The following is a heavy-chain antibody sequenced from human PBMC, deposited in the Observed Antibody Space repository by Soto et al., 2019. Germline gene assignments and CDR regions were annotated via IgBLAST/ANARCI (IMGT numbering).Heavy chain of an antibody. V-gene: IGHV1-24*01. CDR2: FDPEDGET. CDR1: GYTLTELS. D-gene: IGHD6-6*01. J-gene: IGHJ4*02. Sequence: GASVKVSFKVSGYTLTELSMHWLRQAPGKGLEWMGGFDPEDGETIYAQKFQGRVTMTEDTSTDTAYMELSSLRSEDTAVYYCATALGIAARSLVRPFDYWGQGTLVTVSS. CDR3: ATALGIAARSLVRPFDY.